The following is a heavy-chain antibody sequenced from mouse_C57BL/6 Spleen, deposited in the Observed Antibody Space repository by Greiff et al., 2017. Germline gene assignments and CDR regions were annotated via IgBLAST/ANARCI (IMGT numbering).Heavy chain of an antibody. CDR1: GFNIKNTY. Sequence: VQLQQSVAELVRPGASVKLSCTASGFNIKNTYMHWVKQRPEHGLEWIGRIEPANGSTKYAQKFQGKATITADTSSNTAYRQLSRLTSEDTAIYYCARALRMDDWGQGTTLTVAS. V-gene: IGHV14-3*01. J-gene: IGHJ2*01. CDR3: ARALRMDD. CDR2: IEPANGST. D-gene: IGHD1-1*01.